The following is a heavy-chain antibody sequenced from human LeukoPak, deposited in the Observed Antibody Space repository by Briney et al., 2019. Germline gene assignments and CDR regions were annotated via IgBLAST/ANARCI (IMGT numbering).Heavy chain of an antibody. Sequence: GGSLRLSCAASGFTFSSYWMSWVRKAPGKGLEWVANIKQDGSEKYYVDSVKGRFTISRDNAKSSLYLQMNSLRAEDTAVYYCARDDCSSISCYHNWFDPWGQGTLVTVSS. CDR1: GFTFSSYW. D-gene: IGHD2-2*01. J-gene: IGHJ5*02. CDR2: IKQDGSEK. CDR3: ARDDCSSISCYHNWFDP. V-gene: IGHV3-7*01.